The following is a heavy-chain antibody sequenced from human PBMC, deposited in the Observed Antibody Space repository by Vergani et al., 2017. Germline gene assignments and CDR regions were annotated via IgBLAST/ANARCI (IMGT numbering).Heavy chain of an antibody. CDR2: ISAYNGNT. CDR3: ARDLLDYYGSGSYRYFDY. D-gene: IGHD3-10*01. CDR1: GYTFTSYG. J-gene: IGHJ4*02. V-gene: IGHV1-18*01. Sequence: QVQLVQSGAEVKKPGASVKVSCKASGYTFTSYGISWVRQAPGQGLEWMGWISAYNGNTNYAQKLQGRVTMTTDKSTSTAYMELRSLRSDDTAVYYCARDLLDYYGSGSYRYFDYWGQGTLVTVSS.